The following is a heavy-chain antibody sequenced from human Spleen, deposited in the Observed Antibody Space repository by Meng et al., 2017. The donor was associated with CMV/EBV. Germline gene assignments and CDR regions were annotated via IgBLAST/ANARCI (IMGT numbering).Heavy chain of an antibody. D-gene: IGHD1-26*01. Sequence: GGSLRLSCTASGFTFGDYAMSRVRQAQGKGLEWVGFIRNKAYGGTTEYAASVKGRLTISRDDSKNIEYLQMNSLNTEDTTVYYCTKGSGSYYIDYWGQGTLVTVSS. CDR1: GFTFGDYA. J-gene: IGHJ4*02. CDR3: TKGSGSYYIDY. V-gene: IGHV3-49*04. CDR2: IRNKAYGGTT.